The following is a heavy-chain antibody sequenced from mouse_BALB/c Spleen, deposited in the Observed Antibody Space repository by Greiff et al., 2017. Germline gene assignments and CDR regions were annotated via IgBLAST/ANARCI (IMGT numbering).Heavy chain of an antibody. CDR2: INPSNGRT. CDR1: GYTFTSYW. V-gene: IGHV1S81*02. D-gene: IGHD1-2*01. CDR3: ASEFITTAPYYFDY. Sequence: QVQLQQPGAELVKPGASVKLSCKASGYTFTSYWMHWVKQRPGQGLEWIGEINPSNGRTNYNEKFKSKATLTVDKSSSTAYMQLSSLTSEDSAVYYCASEFITTAPYYFDYWGQGTTLTVSS. J-gene: IGHJ2*01.